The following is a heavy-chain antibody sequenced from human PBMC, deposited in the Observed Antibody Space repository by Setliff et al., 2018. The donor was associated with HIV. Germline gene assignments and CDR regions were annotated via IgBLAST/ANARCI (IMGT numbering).Heavy chain of an antibody. CDR1: GGSIRSRDYS. D-gene: IGHD3-3*01. CDR2: LPHSGAT. CDR3: ARRAYYDFWSGFYLSIANRFDS. Sequence: SCTVSGGSIRSRDYSWGWIRQPPGKGLEWIVSLPHSGATFYNPSLRSRVTTSEDTSKNQFSLRLSSVTAADTAVYYCARRAYYDFWSGFYLSIANRFDSWGQGILVTVPS. V-gene: IGHV4-39*01. J-gene: IGHJ5*01.